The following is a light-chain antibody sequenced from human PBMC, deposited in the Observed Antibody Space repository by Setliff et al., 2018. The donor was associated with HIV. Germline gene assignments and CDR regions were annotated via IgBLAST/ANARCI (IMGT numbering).Light chain of an antibody. CDR2: GVR. J-gene: IGLJ1*01. CDR1: SSDVGGYNY. Sequence: QSVLTQPASVSGSPGQSITISCTGTSSDVGGYNYVSWYQQYPGKAPKLMIYGVRNRPSGVSDRFSVSKSGNTASLSISGLQAEDEADYYCISYTSSSPPYVFGSGTKVTVL. V-gene: IGLV2-14*01. CDR3: ISYTSSSPPYV.